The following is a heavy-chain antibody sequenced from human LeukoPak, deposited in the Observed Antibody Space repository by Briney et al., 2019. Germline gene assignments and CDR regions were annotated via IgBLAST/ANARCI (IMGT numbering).Heavy chain of an antibody. J-gene: IGHJ6*04. CDR3: AKRPLGYFDWIMDV. CDR1: GFTFSSYG. V-gene: IGHV3-30*18. Sequence: GRSLRLSCAASGFTFSSYGMHWVRQPPGKGREWVAFISYDGSNKYYADSVKGRFTISRDNSKNTLYLQMNSLRAEDTAVYYCAKRPLGYFDWIMDVWGKGTTVTVSS. CDR2: ISYDGSNK. D-gene: IGHD3-9*01.